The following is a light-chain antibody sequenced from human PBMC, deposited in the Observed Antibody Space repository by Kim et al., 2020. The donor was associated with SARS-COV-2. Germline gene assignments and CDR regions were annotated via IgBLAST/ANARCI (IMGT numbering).Light chain of an antibody. CDR1: NIGRKS. J-gene: IGLJ2*01. CDR2: YDT. V-gene: IGLV3-21*04. Sequence: SYELTQPPSVSVAPGKTARITCGGNNIGRKSVHWYQQKPGQAPVLVIYYDTDRPSGIPERFSGSNSGNTATLTISRVEAGDEADYYCQVWDSSSDNLVVFGGGTQLNVL. CDR3: QVWDSSSDNLVV.